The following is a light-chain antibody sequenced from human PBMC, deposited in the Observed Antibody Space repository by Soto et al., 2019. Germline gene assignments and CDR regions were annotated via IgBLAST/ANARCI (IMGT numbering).Light chain of an antibody. CDR3: MQPLQSWT. Sequence: DIVMTQSPLSLPVTPGEPASISCRSSQSLLHSNGYNYLDWYLQKPGQSPQLLIYLGSNRASGVPDRFSGSGSGTDFTLKISRVEADDVGVYYCMQPLQSWTFGQGTKVESK. J-gene: IGKJ1*01. CDR2: LGS. V-gene: IGKV2-28*01. CDR1: QSLLHSNGYNY.